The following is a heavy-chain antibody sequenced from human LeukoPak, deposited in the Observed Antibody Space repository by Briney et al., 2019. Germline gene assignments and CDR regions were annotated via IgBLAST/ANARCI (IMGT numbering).Heavy chain of an antibody. V-gene: IGHV3-30-3*01. CDR2: ISYDGSNK. J-gene: IGHJ6*02. CDR3: ARDRTEYSSSWYVGYYYYYYGMDV. CDR1: GFTFSSYA. Sequence: GGSLRLSCAASGFTFSSYAMHWVRQAPGKGLEWVAVISYDGSNKYYADSVKGRFTISRDNSKNTLYLQMNSLRAEDTAVYYCARDRTEYSSSWYVGYYYYYYGMDVWGQGTTVTVSS. D-gene: IGHD6-13*01.